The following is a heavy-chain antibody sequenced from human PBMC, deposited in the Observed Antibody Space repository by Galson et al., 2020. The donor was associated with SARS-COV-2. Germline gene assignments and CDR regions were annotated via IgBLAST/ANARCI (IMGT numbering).Heavy chain of an antibody. J-gene: IGHJ4*02. CDR3: ARVGGHCSSTSCYSTGHHAWVDY. CDR1: GGSISSGGYS. Sequence: SETLSLTCAVSGGSISSGGYSWSWIRQPPGKGLEWIWYIYHRVSTYSNPSLKSRVTISVDRSKNQFSLKRSSVTAADTAVYYCARVGGHCSSTSCYSTGHHAWVDYWGQGTLVTVSS. D-gene: IGHD2-2*02. V-gene: IGHV4-30-2*01. CDR2: IYHRVST.